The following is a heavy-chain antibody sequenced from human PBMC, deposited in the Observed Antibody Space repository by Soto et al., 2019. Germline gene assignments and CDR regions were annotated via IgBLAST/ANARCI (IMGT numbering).Heavy chain of an antibody. D-gene: IGHD3-22*01. CDR3: ARGYYYDSRGYYLDI. CDR1: GFAFSSYW. CDR2: IKQDGGAK. Sequence: PGGSLRLSCAASGFAFSSYWMSWVRQAPGKGLEWVANIKQDGGAKYYVDSVKGRFTISRDNAENSLYLQMNSLRAEDTAVYYCARGYYYDSRGYYLDIWGQGTMVTVSS. V-gene: IGHV3-7*01. J-gene: IGHJ3*02.